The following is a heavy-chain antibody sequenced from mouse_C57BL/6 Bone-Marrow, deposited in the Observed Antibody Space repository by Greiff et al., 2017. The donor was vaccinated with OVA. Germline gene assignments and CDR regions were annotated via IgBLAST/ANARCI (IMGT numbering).Heavy chain of an antibody. V-gene: IGHV5-15*01. D-gene: IGHD1-1*01. CDR3: AREGYYYGSSWNFDV. Sequence: EVMLVESGGGLVQPGGSLKLSCAASGFTFSDYGMAWVRQAPRKGPEWVAFISNLAYSIYYADTVTGRFTISRENAKNTLYLEMSSLRSEDTAMYYCAREGYYYGSSWNFDVWGTGTTVTVSS. CDR1: GFTFSDYG. J-gene: IGHJ1*03. CDR2: ISNLAYSI.